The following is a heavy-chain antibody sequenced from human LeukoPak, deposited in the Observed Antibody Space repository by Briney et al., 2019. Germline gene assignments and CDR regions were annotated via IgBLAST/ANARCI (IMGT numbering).Heavy chain of an antibody. CDR1: GGTFSSYA. J-gene: IGHJ3*02. D-gene: IGHD2-21*02. CDR2: INPSGGST. CDR3: AREGRWHIVVVTAPSDAFDI. V-gene: IGHV1-46*01. Sequence: ASVKVSCKASGGTFSSYAISWVRQTPGQGLEWMGIINPSGGSTSYAQKFQGRVTVTRDTSTSTVYMELSSLRSGDTAVYYCAREGRWHIVVVTAPSDAFDIWGQGTMVTVSS.